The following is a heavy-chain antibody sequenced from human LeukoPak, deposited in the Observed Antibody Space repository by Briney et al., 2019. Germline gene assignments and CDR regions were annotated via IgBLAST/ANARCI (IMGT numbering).Heavy chain of an antibody. CDR3: ARHRSDTGGKKGVNWFDP. D-gene: IGHD4-23*01. CDR2: IYFGGTT. CDR1: GGSIKNYY. V-gene: IGHV4-59*01. Sequence: SETLSLTCSVSGGSIKNYYWSWIRQPPGKGLEWLGNIYFGGTTDYNSSLKSRLTISVDTFKNQLSLDLQSVTAADTATYYCARHRSDTGGKKGVNWFDPWGQGTLVTVSS. J-gene: IGHJ5*02.